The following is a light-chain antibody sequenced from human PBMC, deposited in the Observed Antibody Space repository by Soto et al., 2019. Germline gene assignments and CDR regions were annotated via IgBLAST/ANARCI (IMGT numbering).Light chain of an antibody. Sequence: DIQMTQSPSFVSASVGDSVTITCRASQAVSTWLAWYQQKPGGAPRLLIYAASTLQSGVPSRFSGSGSGTDFTLTIRSLQPEDSATYYCQQSNSFPRTFGGGTKVDIK. CDR3: QQSNSFPRT. V-gene: IGKV1-12*01. CDR2: AAS. J-gene: IGKJ4*01. CDR1: QAVSTW.